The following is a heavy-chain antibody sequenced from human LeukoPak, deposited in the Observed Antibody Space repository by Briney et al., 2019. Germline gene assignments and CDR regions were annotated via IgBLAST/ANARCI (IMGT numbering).Heavy chain of an antibody. V-gene: IGHV4-59*01. D-gene: IGHD6-19*01. CDR3: ARDHLWSSGWHSRDCFDP. J-gene: IGHJ5*02. CDR1: GGSISIYY. Sequence: SETLSLTCTVSGGSISIYYWSWIRQPPGKGLEWIGYIYYSGSTNYNPSLKGRVTISVDTSKNQLSLNLSSVTAAETAVYYCARDHLWSSGWHSRDCFDPWGQGTLVTVSS. CDR2: IYYSGST.